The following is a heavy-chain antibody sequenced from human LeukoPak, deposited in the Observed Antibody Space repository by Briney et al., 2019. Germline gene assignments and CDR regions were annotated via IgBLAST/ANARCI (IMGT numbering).Heavy chain of an antibody. J-gene: IGHJ4*02. Sequence: GGSLRLSCAASGFTFSSYAMSWVRQAPGKGLEWVSAISGSGGSTYYADSVKGRFTVSRDTSKNTLYLQMSSLRAEDTAVYYCAKDLLYYYGSGSSFDYWGQGTLVTVSS. CDR1: GFTFSSYA. CDR2: ISGSGGST. CDR3: AKDLLYYYGSGSSFDY. V-gene: IGHV3-23*01. D-gene: IGHD3-10*01.